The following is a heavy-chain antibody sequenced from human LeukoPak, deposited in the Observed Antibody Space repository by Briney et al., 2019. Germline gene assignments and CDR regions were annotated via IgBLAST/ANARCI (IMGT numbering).Heavy chain of an antibody. V-gene: IGHV4-4*07. CDR2: IYTSGST. J-gene: IGHJ6*03. CDR1: GGSISSYY. D-gene: IGHD1-26*01. CDR3: ARVSRAGATTLAYYDYMDV. Sequence: AESLSLTCTVSGGSISSYYWSWLRQPAGKGLEWLGRIYTSGSTNYNPCLKSRVTISLDKSKNQFSLKLSSVTAADTAGYYGARVSRAGATTLAYYDYMDVWGKGTTVTVSS.